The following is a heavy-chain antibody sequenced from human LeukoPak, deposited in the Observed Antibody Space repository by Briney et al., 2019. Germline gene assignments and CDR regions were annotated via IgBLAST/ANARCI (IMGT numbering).Heavy chain of an antibody. V-gene: IGHV3-74*01. D-gene: IGHD3-3*01. CDR1: GLAFSSHW. J-gene: IGHJ4*02. Sequence: GGSLRLSCAVSGLAFSSHWMHWVRHAPGKGLVWVSHVKSDGSSTNYADAVRGRFTISRDNAKNTLYLQMNSLRAEDTAVYYCARGNDYWSGYIDFWGQGTLVTVSS. CDR2: VKSDGSST. CDR3: ARGNDYWSGYIDF.